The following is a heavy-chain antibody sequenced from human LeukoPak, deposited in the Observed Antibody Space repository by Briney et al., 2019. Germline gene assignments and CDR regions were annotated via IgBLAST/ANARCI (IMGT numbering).Heavy chain of an antibody. CDR3: ARDLTQVMITFGGVMFLGAGGFDY. CDR1: GYTFTSYG. Sequence: GASVKVSCKASGYTFTSYGISWVRQAPGQGLEWMGWISAYNGNTNYAQKLQGRVTMTTDTSTITAYMELRSLRSDDTAVYYCARDLTQVMITFGGVMFLGAGGFDYWGQGTLVTVSS. J-gene: IGHJ4*02. V-gene: IGHV1-18*01. D-gene: IGHD3-16*01. CDR2: ISAYNGNT.